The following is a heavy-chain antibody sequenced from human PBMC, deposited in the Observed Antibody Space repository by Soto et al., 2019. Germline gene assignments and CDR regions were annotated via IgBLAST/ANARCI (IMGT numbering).Heavy chain of an antibody. CDR3: AVAVASEGYFDY. Sequence: QITLKESGPTLVKPTQTLTVTCTFSGFSLTSGVSVGWIRQPPGKALEWLALIYWDDEKRFRPSLKSRLTITKDTSKNQVVLTMTNMAPVDTGTYYCAVAVASEGYFDYWGQGSLVTVSS. CDR2: IYWDDEK. CDR1: GFSLTSGVS. V-gene: IGHV2-5*02. D-gene: IGHD6-19*01. J-gene: IGHJ4*02.